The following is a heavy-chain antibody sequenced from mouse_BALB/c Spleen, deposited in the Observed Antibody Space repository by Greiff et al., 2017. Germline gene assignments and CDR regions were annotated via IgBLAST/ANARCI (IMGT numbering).Heavy chain of an antibody. V-gene: IGHV1S22*01. CDR2: IYPGSGST. CDR1: GYTFTSYW. J-gene: IGHJ4*01. Sequence: LQQPGSELVRPGASVKLSCKASGYTFTSYWMHWVKQRHGQGLEWIGNIYPGSGSTNYDEKFKSKGTLTVDTSSSTAYMHLSSLTSEDSAVYYCTRGYRALYAMDYWGQGTSVTVSS. CDR3: TRGYRALYAMDY. D-gene: IGHD2-14*01.